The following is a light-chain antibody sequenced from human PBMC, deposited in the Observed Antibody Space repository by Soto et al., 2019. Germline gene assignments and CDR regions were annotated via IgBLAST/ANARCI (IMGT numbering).Light chain of an antibody. CDR1: IRDVGSYNL. CDR2: EVR. J-gene: IGLJ3*02. V-gene: IGLV2-14*01. Sequence: QPALTQPASVSGSPGQSITIACTGTIRDVGSYNLVSWYQQRPGEAPKLIISEVRNRPSGISYRFTGSKSGNTASLTISGLQTEDEADYYCSSYTTTSTLVFGGGTKVTVL. CDR3: SSYTTTSTLV.